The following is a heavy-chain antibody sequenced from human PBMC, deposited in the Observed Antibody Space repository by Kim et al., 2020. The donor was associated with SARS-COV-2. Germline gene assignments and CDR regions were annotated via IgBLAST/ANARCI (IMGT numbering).Heavy chain of an antibody. Sequence: SVKVSCKASGGTFSSYTISWVRQAPGQGLEWMGRIIPILGIANYAQKFQGRVTITADKSTSTAYMELSSLRSEDTAVYYCAREGGGIIAVAAGPPSYYYYYGMDVWGQGTTVTVSS. CDR1: GGTFSSYT. D-gene: IGHD6-19*01. J-gene: IGHJ6*02. V-gene: IGHV1-69*04. CDR2: IIPILGIA. CDR3: AREGGGIIAVAAGPPSYYYYYGMDV.